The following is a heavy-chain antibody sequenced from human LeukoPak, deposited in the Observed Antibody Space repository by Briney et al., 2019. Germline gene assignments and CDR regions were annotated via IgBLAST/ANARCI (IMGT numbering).Heavy chain of an antibody. J-gene: IGHJ3*02. CDR1: GGSISSSSYY. Sequence: SETLSLTCTVSGGSISSSSYYWGWIRQPPGKGLEWIGSIYYSGSTNYNPSLKSRVTISIDTSKNQFSLKLSSVTAADTALYFCARDYTMTHAFDIWGQGTLVTVS. V-gene: IGHV4-39*07. D-gene: IGHD3-22*01. CDR3: ARDYTMTHAFDI. CDR2: IYYSGST.